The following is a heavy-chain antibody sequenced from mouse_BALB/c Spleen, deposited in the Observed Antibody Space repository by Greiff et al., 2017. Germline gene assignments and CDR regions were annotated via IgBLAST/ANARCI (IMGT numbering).Heavy chain of an antibody. V-gene: IGHV7-3*02. CDR2: IRNKANGYTT. Sequence: EVKLMESGGGLVQPGGSLTLSCATSGFTFTDYYMSWVRQPPAKALVWLGFIRNKANGYTTEYSASVKGRFTISRDNSQSILYLQMNTLRAEDSATYYCARGSSYAYWGQGTLVTVSA. CDR3: ARGSSYAY. D-gene: IGHD1-1*01. CDR1: GFTFTDYY. J-gene: IGHJ3*01.